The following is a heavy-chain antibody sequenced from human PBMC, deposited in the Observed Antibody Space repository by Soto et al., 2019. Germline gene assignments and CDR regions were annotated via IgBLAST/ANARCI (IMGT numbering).Heavy chain of an antibody. CDR1: GFSLSTSGVG. D-gene: IGHD4-17*01. CDR3: AHRRSSWDYGDYLDY. V-gene: IGHV2-5*02. CDR2: IYWDDDK. Sequence: QITLKESGPTLVKPTQTLTLTCTFSGFSLSTSGVGVGWIRQPPGKALEWLALIYWDDDKRYSPSLKSRLTITQVASKYQVVLIMTNMDPVDTATYSCAHRRSSWDYGDYLDYWGQGTLVTVSS. J-gene: IGHJ4*02.